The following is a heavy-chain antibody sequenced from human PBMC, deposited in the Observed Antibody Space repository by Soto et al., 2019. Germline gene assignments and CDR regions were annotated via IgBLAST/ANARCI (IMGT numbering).Heavy chain of an antibody. J-gene: IGHJ6*02. Sequence: GGSQRLSCAASGFTFSNAWMGWGRQAPGKGREWVGRIKTKTDGGTTDYAAPVKGRFTISRDDSKKTLYLQMNSLKTEDTGDSSCTEAPALYHFSAYHFYHGLDVCGPGTKVTISS. CDR2: IKTKTDGGTT. CDR3: TEAPALYHFSAYHFYHGLDV. CDR1: GFTFSNAW. D-gene: IGHD3-3*01. V-gene: IGHV3-15*01.